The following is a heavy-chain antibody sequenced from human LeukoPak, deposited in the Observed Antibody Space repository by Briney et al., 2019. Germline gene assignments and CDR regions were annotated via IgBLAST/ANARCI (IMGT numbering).Heavy chain of an antibody. CDR2: INPNSGGT. CDR1: GYTFTGYY. D-gene: IGHD3-22*01. CDR3: AGPRLPYYYDSSGSTQVFDY. J-gene: IGHJ4*02. V-gene: IGHV1-2*06. Sequence: GASVKVSCKASGYTFTGYYMHWVRQAPGQGLEWIGRINPNSGGTNYAQKFQGRVTMTRDTSISTAYMELSRLRSDDTAVYYCAGPRLPYYYDSSGSTQVFDYWGQGTLVTVSS.